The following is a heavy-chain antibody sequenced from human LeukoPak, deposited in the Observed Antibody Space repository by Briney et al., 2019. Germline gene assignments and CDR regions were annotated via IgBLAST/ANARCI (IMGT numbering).Heavy chain of an antibody. J-gene: IGHJ4*02. CDR3: AKDQGYSYGYYFDY. CDR1: GFTFSSYG. Sequence: GGSLRLSCAASGFTFSSYGMHWVRQAPGKGLEWVAFIRYDGSNKYYADAVKGRFTISRDNSKNTLYLQMNSLRAGDTAVYYCAKDQGYSYGYYFDYWGQGTLVTVSS. CDR2: IRYDGSNK. D-gene: IGHD5-18*01. V-gene: IGHV3-30*02.